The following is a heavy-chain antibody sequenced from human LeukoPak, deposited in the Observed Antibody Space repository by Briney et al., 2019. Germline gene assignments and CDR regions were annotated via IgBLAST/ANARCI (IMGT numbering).Heavy chain of an antibody. Sequence: PGGSLRLSCAASGFTFSSYWMHWVRQAPGKGLLWVSRINTDGSSTNFADSVRGRFTISRDNAKNTLYLQMNSLGAEDTAVYYCTRDLSGTYYGRFDYWGQGTLVTVSS. D-gene: IGHD1-26*01. J-gene: IGHJ4*02. V-gene: IGHV3-74*01. CDR2: INTDGSST. CDR3: TRDLSGTYYGRFDY. CDR1: GFTFSSYW.